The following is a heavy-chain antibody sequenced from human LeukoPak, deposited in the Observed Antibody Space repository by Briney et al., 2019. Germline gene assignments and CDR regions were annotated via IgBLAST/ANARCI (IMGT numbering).Heavy chain of an antibody. D-gene: IGHD3-3*01. CDR1: GGSFSGYY. Sequence: SETLSLTCAVYGGSFSGYYWSWIRQPPGKGLEWIGEINHSGSTNYNPSLKSRVTISVDTSKNQFSLKLSSVTAADTAVYYCAREYYDLWSGYPPDDAFDIWGQGTMVTVSS. J-gene: IGHJ3*02. V-gene: IGHV4-34*01. CDR3: AREYYDLWSGYPPDDAFDI. CDR2: INHSGST.